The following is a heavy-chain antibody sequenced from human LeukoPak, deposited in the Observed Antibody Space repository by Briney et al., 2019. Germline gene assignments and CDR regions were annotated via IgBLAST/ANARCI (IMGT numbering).Heavy chain of an antibody. CDR1: GGSISGYY. CDR2: IYNSVTT. Sequence: SETLSLTCTVSGGSISGYYWSWIRQPPGKGLEWIGHIYNSVTTYYNPSLKSRVTISVDTSKNQFSLKLSSVTAADTAVYYCARDYGGKAGLDYWGQGTLVTVSS. D-gene: IGHD4-23*01. CDR3: ARDYGGKAGLDY. V-gene: IGHV4-4*08. J-gene: IGHJ4*02.